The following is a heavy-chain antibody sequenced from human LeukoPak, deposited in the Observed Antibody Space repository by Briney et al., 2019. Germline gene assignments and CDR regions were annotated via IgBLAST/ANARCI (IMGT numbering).Heavy chain of an antibody. CDR1: GFTFSDYY. D-gene: IGHD6-19*01. CDR2: INSGGTI. CDR3: ARGVGAAVAY. J-gene: IGHJ4*02. Sequence: GGSLRLSCAASGFTFSDYYMSWIRQAPGKGLEWVSYINSGGTIYYADSVKGRFTISRDNARNSLYLQMNSLRAEDTAVYYCARGVGAAVAYWGQGTLVTVSS. V-gene: IGHV3-11*01.